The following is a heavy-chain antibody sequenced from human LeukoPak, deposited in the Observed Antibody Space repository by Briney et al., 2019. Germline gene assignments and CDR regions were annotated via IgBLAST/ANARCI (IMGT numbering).Heavy chain of an antibody. CDR2: INSDGSST. CDR3: ATVKRQWLATGWFDP. V-gene: IGHV3-74*01. D-gene: IGHD6-19*01. Sequence: GGSLRLSCAASGFTFSSYWMHWVRQAPGKGLVWVSRINSDGSSTSYADSVKGRFTISRDNAKNTLYLQMNSLRAEDTAVYYCATVKRQWLATGWFDPWGQGTLVTVSS. J-gene: IGHJ5*02. CDR1: GFTFSSYW.